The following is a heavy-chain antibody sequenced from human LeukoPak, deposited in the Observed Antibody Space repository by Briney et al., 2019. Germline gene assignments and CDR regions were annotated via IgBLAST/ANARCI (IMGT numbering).Heavy chain of an antibody. J-gene: IGHJ4*02. CDR1: GFTFSSYS. CDR2: ISSSSSYI. CDR3: ARQLGQLDRHFDY. Sequence: GGSLRLSCAASGFTFSSYSMNWVRQAPGKGLEWVSSISSSSSYIYYADSVKGRFTISRDNAKNSLYLQMNSLRAEDTAVYYCARQLGQLDRHFDYWGQGTLVTVSS. V-gene: IGHV3-21*01. D-gene: IGHD1-1*01.